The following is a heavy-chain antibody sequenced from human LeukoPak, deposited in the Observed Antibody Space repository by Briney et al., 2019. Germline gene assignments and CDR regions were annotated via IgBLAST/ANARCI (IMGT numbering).Heavy chain of an antibody. D-gene: IGHD2-15*01. V-gene: IGHV4-39*01. CDR3: ARALGYCSGGSCTRGYNWFDP. J-gene: IGHJ5*02. CDR2: IYYGGST. Sequence: SETVSLTCTVSGSSISSGEYYWGWIRQPPGKGLEWFGSIYYGGSTYYNPCLKSRVTISVDTSMNQFSLKLSFVTTADTAVYYCARALGYCSGGSCTRGYNWFDPWGQGTLVTVPS. CDR1: GSSISSGEYY.